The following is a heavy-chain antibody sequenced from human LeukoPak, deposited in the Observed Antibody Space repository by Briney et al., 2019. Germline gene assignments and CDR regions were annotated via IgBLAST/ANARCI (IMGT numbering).Heavy chain of an antibody. V-gene: IGHV3-48*03. CDR3: ASAGHGFWSGYFDY. J-gene: IGHJ4*01. Sequence: PGGSLRLSCAASGFTFSSYEMNWVRQAPGKGLEWVSYISSSGSTIYYADSVKGRFTISRDNAKNSLYLRMNSLRAEDTAVYYCASAGHGFWSGYFDYWGQGTLVTVSS. D-gene: IGHD3-3*01. CDR1: GFTFSSYE. CDR2: ISSSGSTI.